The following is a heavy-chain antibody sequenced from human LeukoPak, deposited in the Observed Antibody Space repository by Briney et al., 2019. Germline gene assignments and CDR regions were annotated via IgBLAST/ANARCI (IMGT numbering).Heavy chain of an antibody. V-gene: IGHV1-69*05. J-gene: IGHJ4*02. CDR1: GGTFSSYA. Sequence: ASVTVSCKASGGTFSSYAISWVRQAPGQGLEWMGGIIPIFGTANYAQTFQGRVTITTDESTSTAYMEVSSLRSEDTAVYYCAVATYYYDSSGSPFDYWGQGTLVTVSS. D-gene: IGHD3-22*01. CDR2: IIPIFGTA. CDR3: AVATYYYDSSGSPFDY.